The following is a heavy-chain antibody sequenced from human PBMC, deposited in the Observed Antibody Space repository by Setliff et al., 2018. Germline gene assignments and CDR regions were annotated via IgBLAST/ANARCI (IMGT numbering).Heavy chain of an antibody. CDR3: AKDRPQGVNGRSLDY. CDR1: GFTFSNYA. Sequence: GGSLRLSCAASGFTFSNYAMNWVRQAPGKGLEWVSVIYSDGSSTYYGDSVKGRFTISRDNSQNTLYLQMNSLRAEDTAVYYRAKDRPQGVNGRSLDYWGRGALVTVSS. CDR2: IYSDGSST. J-gene: IGHJ4*02. D-gene: IGHD3-10*01. V-gene: IGHV3-23*03.